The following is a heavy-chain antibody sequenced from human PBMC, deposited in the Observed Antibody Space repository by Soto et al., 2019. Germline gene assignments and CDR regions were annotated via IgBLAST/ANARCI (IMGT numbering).Heavy chain of an antibody. CDR3: ARGQGGYSYPNWFDP. J-gene: IGHJ5*02. D-gene: IGHD5-18*01. CDR1: GGSFSGYY. V-gene: IGHV4-34*01. Sequence: SETLSLTCAVYGGSFSGYYWSWIRQPPGKGLEWIGEINHSGSTNYNPSLKSRVTISVDTSKNQFSLKLSSVTAAYTAVYYCARGQGGYSYPNWFDPWGQGTQVT. CDR2: INHSGST.